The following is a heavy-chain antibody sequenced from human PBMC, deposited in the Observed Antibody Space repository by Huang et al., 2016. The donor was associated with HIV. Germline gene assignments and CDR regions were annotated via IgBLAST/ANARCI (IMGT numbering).Heavy chain of an antibody. CDR1: GGSIRSHQ. V-gene: IGHV4-59*11. CDR2: ISETGRT. Sequence: QVQLQESGPGLVKPSETLSLSCTVSGGSIRSHQWSWSRQPPGKGLEWMETISETGRTNYHPSLKSRVSMSLDTSKNNFSRKLTAVTAADTAVYYCARSPQIYQTSGLAHYYFDFWGRGTLVTVSS. CDR3: ARSPQIYQTSGLAHYYFDF. J-gene: IGHJ2*01. D-gene: IGHD6-19*01.